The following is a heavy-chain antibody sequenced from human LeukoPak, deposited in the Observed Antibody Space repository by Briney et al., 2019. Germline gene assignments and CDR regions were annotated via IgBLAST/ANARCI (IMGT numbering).Heavy chain of an antibody. Sequence: ASVKVSCKASGYTFTSYGISWVRQATGQGLEWMGWMNPNSGNTGYAQKFQGRVTMTRNTSISTAYMELSSLRSEDTAVYYCARAGGYFDWSDYWGQGTLVTVSS. CDR2: MNPNSGNT. CDR3: ARAGGYFDWSDY. J-gene: IGHJ4*02. CDR1: GYTFTSYG. V-gene: IGHV1-8*02. D-gene: IGHD3-9*01.